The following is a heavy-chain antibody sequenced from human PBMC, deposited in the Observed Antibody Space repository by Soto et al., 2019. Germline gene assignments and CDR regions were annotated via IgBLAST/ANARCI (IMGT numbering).Heavy chain of an antibody. J-gene: IGHJ5*02. CDR2: ISGSGDST. Sequence: EVQLLESGGGLVQPGGSLRLSCAASGFTFSSYAMSWDRQTPGKGLEWVSAISGSGDSTYYADSVKGRFTISRDNSKNTLYLQMNSLRAEDTAVYYCAKLRRGSDNWFDPWGQGILVTVSS. CDR3: AKLRRGSDNWFDP. CDR1: GFTFSSYA. D-gene: IGHD3-10*01. V-gene: IGHV3-23*01.